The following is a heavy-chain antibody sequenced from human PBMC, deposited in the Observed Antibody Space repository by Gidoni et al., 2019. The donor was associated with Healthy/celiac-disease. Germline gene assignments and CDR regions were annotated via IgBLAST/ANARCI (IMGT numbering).Heavy chain of an antibody. J-gene: IGHJ4*02. V-gene: IGHV3-30*01. D-gene: IGHD2-15*01. CDR1: GFTFSRYA. CDR2: ISYDGSNK. Sequence: QVQLVESGGGVVQPGRSLCLSCAASGFTFSRYAMHWARQAPGKGLGWVAVISYDGSNKYYADSVKGRFTISRDNSKNTLYLQMNSLRAEDTAVYYCARDLSLSHVDGGNFDYWGQGTLVTVSS. CDR3: ARDLSLSHVDGGNFDY.